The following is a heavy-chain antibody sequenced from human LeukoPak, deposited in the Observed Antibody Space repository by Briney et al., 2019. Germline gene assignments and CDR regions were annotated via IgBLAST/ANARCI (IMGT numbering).Heavy chain of an antibody. CDR3: ARDVRGRTPLKLGMKWFDP. D-gene: IGHD7-27*01. V-gene: IGHV3-11*01. CDR2: ISDSGDTT. Sequence: GGSLRLSCAASGFTFSDYYMSWIRQVPGKGLEWLAYISDSGDTTRSADSVTGRFTISRDNAKNSVFLQMNSLRADDSGVYYCARDVRGRTPLKLGMKWFDPWGQGTRVTVSS. J-gene: IGHJ5*02. CDR1: GFTFSDYY.